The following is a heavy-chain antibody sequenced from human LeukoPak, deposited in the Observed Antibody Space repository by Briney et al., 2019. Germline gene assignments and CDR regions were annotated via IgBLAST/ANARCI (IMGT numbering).Heavy chain of an antibody. V-gene: IGHV4-59*01. Sequence: NPSETLSLTCTVSGGSINSYYWSWIRQPPGKGLEWIAYIYYSGSTSYNPSLKSRVTISVDTAKNQFSMKLTYVTAADTAMYYCASLFHHALSGNYPFDYWGQGTLVTVSS. CDR3: ASLFHHALSGNYPFDY. CDR2: IYYSGST. J-gene: IGHJ4*02. CDR1: GGSINSYY. D-gene: IGHD1-26*01.